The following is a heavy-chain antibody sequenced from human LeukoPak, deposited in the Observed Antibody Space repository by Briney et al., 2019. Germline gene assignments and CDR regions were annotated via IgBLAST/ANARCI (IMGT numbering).Heavy chain of an antibody. CDR1: GYTFTGYY. J-gene: IGHJ4*02. V-gene: IGHV1-2*02. D-gene: IGHD3-9*01. Sequence: ASVNVSCKASGYTFTGYYMHWVRQAPGQGLEWMGWINPNSGGTNYAQKFQGRVTMTRDTSISTAYMELSRLRSDDTAVYYCARGNDILTGYPFFNYFDYWGQGTLVTVSS. CDR3: ARGNDILTGYPFFNYFDY. CDR2: INPNSGGT.